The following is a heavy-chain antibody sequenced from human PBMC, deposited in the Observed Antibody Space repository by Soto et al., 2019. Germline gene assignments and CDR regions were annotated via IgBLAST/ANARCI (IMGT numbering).Heavy chain of an antibody. CDR2: INPSGGST. D-gene: IGHD2-15*01. Sequence: GASVKVSYKASGYTFTSYYMHWVRQAPGQGLEWMGIINPSGGSTSYAQKFQGRVTMTRDTSTSTVYMELSSLRSEDTAVYYCARAGVVVVRHYYYYGMDVWGQGTTVTVSS. J-gene: IGHJ6*02. CDR3: ARAGVVVVRHYYYYGMDV. CDR1: GYTFTSYY. V-gene: IGHV1-46*01.